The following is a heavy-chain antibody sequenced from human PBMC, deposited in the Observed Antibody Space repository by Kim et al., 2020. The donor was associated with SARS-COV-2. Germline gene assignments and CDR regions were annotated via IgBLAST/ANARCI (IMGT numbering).Heavy chain of an antibody. Sequence: SVKVSCKASGGTFSSYAISWVRQAPGQGLEWMGGIIPIFGTANYAQKFQGRVTITADESTSTAYMELSSLRSEDTAVYYCASCLGTIYYYYYYGMDVWGQGTTVTVSS. CDR2: IIPIFGTA. J-gene: IGHJ6*02. D-gene: IGHD2-21*01. CDR1: GGTFSSYA. V-gene: IGHV1-69*13. CDR3: ASCLGTIYYYYYYGMDV.